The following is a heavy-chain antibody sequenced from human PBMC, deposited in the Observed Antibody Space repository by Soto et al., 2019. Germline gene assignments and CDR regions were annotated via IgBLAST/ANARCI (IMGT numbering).Heavy chain of an antibody. D-gene: IGHD2-2*02. V-gene: IGHV3-48*01. Sequence: EVQLVESGGGLVQPGGSLRLSCAASGFTFSSYSMNWVRQAPGKGLEWVSYISSSSSTIYYADTVKGRFTISRDNAKNSRYLQMNSLRAEDTAVYYCAREGVDIVVVPAAIPHAFDIWGQGTMVTVSS. CDR1: GFTFSSYS. J-gene: IGHJ3*02. CDR3: AREGVDIVVVPAAIPHAFDI. CDR2: ISSSSSTI.